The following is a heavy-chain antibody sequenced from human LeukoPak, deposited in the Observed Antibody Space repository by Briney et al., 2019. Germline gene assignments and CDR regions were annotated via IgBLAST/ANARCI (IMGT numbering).Heavy chain of an antibody. J-gene: IGHJ4*02. CDR3: ASRDNWNQGDY. V-gene: IGHV3-66*01. Sequence: GGSLRLSCGASGFTFSSYEMNWVRQPPGKGLEWVSVIYSGGSTYYADSVKGRFTISRDNSKNTLYLQMNSLRAEDTAVYYCASRDNWNQGDYWGQGTLVTVSS. D-gene: IGHD1-20*01. CDR2: IYSGGST. CDR1: GFTFSSYE.